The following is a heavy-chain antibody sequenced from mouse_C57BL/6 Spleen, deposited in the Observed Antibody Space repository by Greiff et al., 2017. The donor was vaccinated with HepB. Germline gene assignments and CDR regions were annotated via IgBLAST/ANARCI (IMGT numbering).Heavy chain of an antibody. CDR1: GYAFSSSW. D-gene: IGHD1-1*01. J-gene: IGHJ2*01. CDR3: ARAPYYYGSSYPYYFDY. V-gene: IGHV1-82*01. Sequence: VQLQQSGPELVKPGASVKISCKASGYAFSSSWMNWVKQRPGKGLEWIGRIYPGDGDTNYNGKFKGKATLNADKSSSTAYLQLSSLTSEDSAVYFCARAPYYYGSSYPYYFDYWGQGTTLTVSS. CDR2: IYPGDGDT.